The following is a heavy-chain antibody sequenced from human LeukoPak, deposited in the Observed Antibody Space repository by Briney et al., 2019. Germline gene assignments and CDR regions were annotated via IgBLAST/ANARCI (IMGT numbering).Heavy chain of an antibody. CDR3: SKDCCGLYYYYYYMDV. D-gene: IGHD2-21*01. V-gene: IGHV3-7*01. Sequence: PGGSLRLSCAASGFTFSTYWIDWVRQAPGKGLEWVATIKQDGGEKYYLESVKGRFTISRDNAKNTLYLQMNSLRTEDTAVYYCSKDCCGLYYYYYYMDVWGKGTTVTVSS. J-gene: IGHJ6*03. CDR2: IKQDGGEK. CDR1: GFTFSTYW.